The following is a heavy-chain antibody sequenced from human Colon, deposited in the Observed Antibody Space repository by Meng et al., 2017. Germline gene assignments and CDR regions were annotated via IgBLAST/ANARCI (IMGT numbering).Heavy chain of an antibody. CDR1: GGSSSLGGFY. J-gene: IGHJ4*02. V-gene: IGHV4-31*03. D-gene: IGHD1-26*01. CDR2: IYYSGTT. Sequence: LRLSCTVSGGSSSLGGFYWNWIRQFPGKGLEWIGYIYYSGTTYCNPSLKSRATFSVDSSKRQFSLKLSSVTAADTAVYFCAEGWTRYRWGQGKLVTVSS. CDR3: AEGWTRYR.